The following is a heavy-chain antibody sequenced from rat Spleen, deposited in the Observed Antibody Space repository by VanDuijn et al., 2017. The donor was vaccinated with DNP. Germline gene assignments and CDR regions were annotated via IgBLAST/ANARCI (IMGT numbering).Heavy chain of an antibody. V-gene: IGHV2-19*01. J-gene: IGHJ4*01. CDR2: IQSGGSR. CDR1: GFSLTNYH. Sequence: QVQLKESGPGLVQPSQTLSLTCTVSGFSLTNYHVYWVRQSPGKGLEGIGRIQSGGSRDYNSALKSRLSISRDTSKSQVFLKMNSLQTEDTAIYFCTRDAGAMDAWGQGTSVTVSS. CDR3: TRDAGAMDA. D-gene: IGHD4-3*01.